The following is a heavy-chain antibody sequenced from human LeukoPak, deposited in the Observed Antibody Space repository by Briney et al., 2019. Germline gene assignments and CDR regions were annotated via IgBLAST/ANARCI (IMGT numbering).Heavy chain of an antibody. J-gene: IGHJ4*02. Sequence: GGSLRLSCAASGFTFSTYWMHWVRQAPGKGLVWVSGINSDGSNTSYADSVKGRFTISRDNAKNTLYLQMNSLRAEDTAVYYCARDPSKWELPVDYWGQGTLVTVSS. D-gene: IGHD1-26*01. CDR1: GFTFSTYW. CDR3: ARDPSKWELPVDY. V-gene: IGHV3-74*01. CDR2: INSDGSNT.